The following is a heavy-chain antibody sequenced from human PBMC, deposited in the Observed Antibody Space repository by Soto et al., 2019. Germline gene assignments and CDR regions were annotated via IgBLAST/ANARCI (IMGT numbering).Heavy chain of an antibody. V-gene: IGHV4-59*12. Sequence: SETLSLTCTVSGGSISSYYWSWIRQPPGKGLEWIGYIYYSGSTNYNPSLKSRVTISVDTSKNQFSLELSSVIAADTAIYYCAVGINWFDPWGQGTLVTVSS. CDR1: GGSISSYY. D-gene: IGHD2-15*01. J-gene: IGHJ5*02. CDR2: IYYSGST. CDR3: AVGINWFDP.